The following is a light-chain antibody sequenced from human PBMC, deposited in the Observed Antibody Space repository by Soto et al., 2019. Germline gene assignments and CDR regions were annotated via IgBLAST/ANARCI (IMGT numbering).Light chain of an antibody. Sequence: DIQITQSPSTLSGSVGDRVTITCRASQTISSWLAWYQQKPGKAPKLLIYKASTLNSGVPSRFSGSGSGTEFPLHLSSLQPDDFGTYYGQHYKSYSEAFGQGDKVEL. CDR3: QHYKSYSEA. V-gene: IGKV1-5*03. J-gene: IGKJ1*01. CDR2: KAS. CDR1: QTISSW.